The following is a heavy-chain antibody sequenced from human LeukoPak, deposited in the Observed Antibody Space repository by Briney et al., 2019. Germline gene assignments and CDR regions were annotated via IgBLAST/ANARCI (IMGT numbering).Heavy chain of an antibody. J-gene: IGHJ5*02. Sequence: GGSLRLSCAASGFTFSSYSMNWVRQAPGKGLEWVSYISSSSTIYYADSVKGRFTISRDNAKNSLYLQMNSLRAEDTAVYYCARGRQLYYYDSSGYFDPWGQGTLVTVSS. CDR3: ARGRQLYYYDSSGYFDP. V-gene: IGHV3-48*04. D-gene: IGHD3-22*01. CDR1: GFTFSSYS. CDR2: ISSSSTI.